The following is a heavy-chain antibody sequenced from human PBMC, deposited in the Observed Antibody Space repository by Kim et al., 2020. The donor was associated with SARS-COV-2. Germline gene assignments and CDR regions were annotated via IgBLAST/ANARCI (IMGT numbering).Heavy chain of an antibody. CDR3: ARLLRYEAF. V-gene: IGHV4-39*07. CDR1: GASIDSKIYY. J-gene: IGHJ4*02. Sequence: SETLSLTCNVSGASIDSKIYYWAWIRQPPGRGLEWIGTIFHSGTAYYNPSFKSRVTISVDTSKSQFSLNVNSVTAADSAVYYCARLLRYEAFWGQGSLVTVSS. D-gene: IGHD5-12*01. CDR2: IFHSGTA.